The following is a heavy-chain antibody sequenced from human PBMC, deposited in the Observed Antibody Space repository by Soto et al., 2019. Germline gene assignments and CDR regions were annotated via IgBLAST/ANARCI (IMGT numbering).Heavy chain of an antibody. Sequence: GGSLRLSCAASGFTYTRYSMNWVRQAPGKGLEWVSSISSTTNYIYYGDSMKGRFTISRDNAKNSLYLEMNSLRAEDTAVYYCARESEDLTSNFDYWGQGTMVTVYS. J-gene: IGHJ4*02. CDR3: ARESEDLTSNFDY. V-gene: IGHV3-21*06. CDR2: ISSTTNYI. CDR1: GFTYTRYS.